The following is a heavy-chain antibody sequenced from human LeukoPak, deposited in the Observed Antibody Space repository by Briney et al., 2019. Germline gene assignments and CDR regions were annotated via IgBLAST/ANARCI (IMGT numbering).Heavy chain of an antibody. CDR3: ARDPSYSYGYVSPHDY. CDR2: IKQDGSEK. Sequence: GSLRPSFAASGFTFSNYWMSLGRQAPGKGLELVANIKQDGSEKYYVDSVKGRFTISRDNAKNSLYLQMNSLRAEDTAVYYCARDPSYSYGYVSPHDYWGQGTLVTVSS. CDR1: GFTFSNYW. D-gene: IGHD5-18*01. V-gene: IGHV3-7*01. J-gene: IGHJ4*02.